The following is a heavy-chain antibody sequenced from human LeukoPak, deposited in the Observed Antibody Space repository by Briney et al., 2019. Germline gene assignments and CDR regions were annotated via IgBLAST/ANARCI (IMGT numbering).Heavy chain of an antibody. CDR2: IYTSGRT. Sequence: SETLSLTCTVSGGSISSGSYYWSWIRQPAGKGLECIWRIYTSGRTNYNPSLKSRVTISVDTSKNQFSLKLSSVPAADTAVYYCARDQGYCSSTSCSRFDPWGQGTLVTVSS. J-gene: IGHJ5*02. D-gene: IGHD2-2*01. CDR3: ARDQGYCSSTSCSRFDP. CDR1: GGSISSGSYY. V-gene: IGHV4-61*02.